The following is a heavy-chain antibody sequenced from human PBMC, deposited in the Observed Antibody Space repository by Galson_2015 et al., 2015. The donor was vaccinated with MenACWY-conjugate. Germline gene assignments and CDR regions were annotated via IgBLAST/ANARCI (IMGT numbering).Heavy chain of an antibody. Sequence: SLRLSCAASGFAFTNYGMHWVRQAPVKGLEWVAFTLYDGNNRYYADSVKGRFTISKDFSENTLHLQMNSLRAEDTAVYFCAKGGNPTREIDYWGQGTLVTVSS. V-gene: IGHV3-30*02. D-gene: IGHD4-23*01. CDR2: TLYDGNNR. CDR3: AKGGNPTREIDY. J-gene: IGHJ4*02. CDR1: GFAFTNYG.